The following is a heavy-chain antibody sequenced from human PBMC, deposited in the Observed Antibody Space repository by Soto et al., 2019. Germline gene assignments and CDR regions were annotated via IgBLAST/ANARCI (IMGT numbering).Heavy chain of an antibody. CDR2: INPSGGST. CDR3: ARDQIRAYDGSPQNGFDP. Sequence: AALVKGDRKAVVYGLSVYFRGRLRHNNEKGLEWMGNINPSGGSTSYAQKFQGRVTMTRDTSTSTVYMELSSLRSEDTAVYYCARDQIRAYDGSPQNGFDPWGQGTLVTVSS. J-gene: IGHJ5*02. V-gene: IGHV1-46*01. D-gene: IGHD3-22*01. CDR1: VYGLSVYF.